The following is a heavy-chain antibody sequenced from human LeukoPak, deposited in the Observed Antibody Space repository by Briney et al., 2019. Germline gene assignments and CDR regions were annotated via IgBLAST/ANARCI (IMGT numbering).Heavy chain of an antibody. CDR3: AKWRWRQSEYED. CDR1: GFSFSDHW. J-gene: IGHJ4*02. D-gene: IGHD5-24*01. V-gene: IGHV3-7*01. CDR2: IKHDGSGK. Sequence: GGSLRLSCEASGFSFSDHWMGWVRQAPGKGLECVANIKHDGSGKEYVNSVKGRFTISRDNAKNSVYLEMSSLRAEDTAVYYCAKWRWRQSEYEDWGQGTLVTVSS.